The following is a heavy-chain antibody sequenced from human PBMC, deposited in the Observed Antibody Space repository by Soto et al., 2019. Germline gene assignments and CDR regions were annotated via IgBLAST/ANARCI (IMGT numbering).Heavy chain of an antibody. Sequence: ASVKVSCKASGYTFTSYGISWVRQAPGQGLEWMGWISAYNGNTNYAQKLQGRVTMTTDTYTITAYMELRSLRSDDTAVYYCARGGGGGSDYFDAFDIWGQGTMVTVSS. CDR2: ISAYNGNT. CDR3: ARGGGGGSDYFDAFDI. J-gene: IGHJ3*02. D-gene: IGHD5-12*01. CDR1: GYTFTSYG. V-gene: IGHV1-18*01.